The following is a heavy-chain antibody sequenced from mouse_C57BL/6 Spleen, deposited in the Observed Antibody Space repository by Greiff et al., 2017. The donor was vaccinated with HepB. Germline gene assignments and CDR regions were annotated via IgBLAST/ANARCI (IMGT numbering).Heavy chain of an antibody. CDR1: GYSITSGYY. J-gene: IGHJ4*01. Sequence: ESGPGLVKPSQSLSLTCSVTGYSITSGYYWNWIRQFPGNKLEWMGYISYDGSNNYNPSLKNRISITRDTSKNQFFLKLNSVTTEDTATYYCARGNLWLRRSRYAMDYWGQGTSVTVSS. CDR3: ARGNLWLRRSRYAMDY. D-gene: IGHD2-2*01. CDR2: ISYDGSN. V-gene: IGHV3-6*01.